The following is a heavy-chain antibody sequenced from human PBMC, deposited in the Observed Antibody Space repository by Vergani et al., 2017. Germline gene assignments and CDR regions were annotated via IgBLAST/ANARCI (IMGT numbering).Heavy chain of an antibody. D-gene: IGHD2-2*01. CDR2: IIPILGIA. CDR1: GGTFSSYT. Sequence: QVQLVQSGAEVKKPGSSVKVSCKASGGTFSSYTISWVRQAPGQGLEWMGRIIPILGIANYAQKFQGRVTITADKSTSTAYMELSSLRSEDPAVYYGARDRVAPAASSDGMDVWGEGTTVTVSS. J-gene: IGHJ6*04. V-gene: IGHV1-69*08. CDR3: ARDRVAPAASSDGMDV.